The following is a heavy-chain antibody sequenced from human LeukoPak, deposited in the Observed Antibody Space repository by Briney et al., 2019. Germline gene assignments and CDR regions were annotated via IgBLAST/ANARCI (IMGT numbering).Heavy chain of an antibody. Sequence: PSETLSLTCTVSGGSISSYYWSWIRQPPGKGPEWIGYIYYSGSTNYNPSLKSRVTISVDTSKNQFSLKLSSVTAADTAVYYCARALGYCSGGSCYYFDYWGQGTLVTVSS. CDR3: ARALGYCSGGSCYYFDY. D-gene: IGHD2-15*01. V-gene: IGHV4-59*01. J-gene: IGHJ4*02. CDR2: IYYSGST. CDR1: GGSISSYY.